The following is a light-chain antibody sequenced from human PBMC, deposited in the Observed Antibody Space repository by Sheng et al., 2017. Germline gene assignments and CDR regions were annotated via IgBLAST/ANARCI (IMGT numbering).Light chain of an antibody. Sequence: EIVLTQSPATLSLSPGERATLSCRASQWINNYLAWYQQKPGQPPRLLFYDASNRATGIPPRFVGSGSGTDFTLTISSLEPEDSAVYYCQQRTNWATFGQGTRLEIK. J-gene: IGKJ5*01. V-gene: IGKV3-11*01. CDR2: DAS. CDR1: QWINNY. CDR3: QQRTNWAT.